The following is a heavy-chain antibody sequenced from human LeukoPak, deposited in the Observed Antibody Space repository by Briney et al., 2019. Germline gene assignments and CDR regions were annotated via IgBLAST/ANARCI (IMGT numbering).Heavy chain of an antibody. CDR3: ARDSRRDDFWSGTDAFDI. CDR2: IYYSGST. CDR1: GGSISSGDYY. Sequence: SETLSLTCTVSGGSISSGDYYWRWIRQPPGKGLEWIGYIYYSGSTYYNPSLKSRVTISVGTSKNQFSLKLSSVTAADTAVYYCARDSRRDDFWSGTDAFDIWGQGTMATVSS. J-gene: IGHJ3*02. D-gene: IGHD3-3*01. V-gene: IGHV4-30-4*08.